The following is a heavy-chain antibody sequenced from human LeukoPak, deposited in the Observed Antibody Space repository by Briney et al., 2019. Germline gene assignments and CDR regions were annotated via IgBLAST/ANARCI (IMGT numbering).Heavy chain of an antibody. CDR1: GDSKYSSSYY. D-gene: IGHD2-2*02. CDR3: ASIYLT. V-gene: IGHV4-61*01. J-gene: IGHJ4*02. CDR2: IYYSGST. Sequence: SETLSLTCTVSGDSKYSSSYYWSWIRQPPGKGLEWIGYIYYSGSTNYNPSLKSRVTISVDTSKNQFSLKLSSVTAADTAVYYCASIYLTWGQGTLVTVSS.